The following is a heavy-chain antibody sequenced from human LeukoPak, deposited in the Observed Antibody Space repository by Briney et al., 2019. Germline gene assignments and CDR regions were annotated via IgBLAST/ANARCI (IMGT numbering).Heavy chain of an antibody. CDR1: GFTFNDYY. CDR3: AREVRPRITAAAHHYYYMDV. D-gene: IGHD6-13*01. J-gene: IGHJ6*03. CDR2: ISSSGSTI. Sequence: GGSLRLSCAASGFTFNDYYMTWIRQAPGEGLEWVSYISSSGSTIYYADSVKGRFTISRDNAKNSLYLQMNSLRAEDTAVYYCAREVRPRITAAAHHYYYMDVWGKGTTVTVSS. V-gene: IGHV3-11*04.